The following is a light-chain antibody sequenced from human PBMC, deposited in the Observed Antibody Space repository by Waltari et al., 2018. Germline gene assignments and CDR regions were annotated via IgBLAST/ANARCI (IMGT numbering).Light chain of an antibody. Sequence: AIQMTQSASSLSASVGDRVTITCRASQGIRNDLGWYQQKPGKAPTLLIYPASSLQSGVPSRFSGSGSGTDFTLTISSLQPEDFATYYCLQDYNYPLTFGGGTKVEIK. CDR1: QGIRND. J-gene: IGKJ4*01. CDR3: LQDYNYPLT. V-gene: IGKV1-6*01. CDR2: PAS.